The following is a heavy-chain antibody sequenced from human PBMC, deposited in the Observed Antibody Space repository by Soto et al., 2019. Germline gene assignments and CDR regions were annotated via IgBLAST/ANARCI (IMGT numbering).Heavy chain of an antibody. CDR2: IYYSGST. CDR1: GGSISSYY. D-gene: IGHD1-1*01. Sequence: QVQLQESGPGLVKPSETLSLTCTVSGGSISSYYWSWIRQPPGKGLEWIGYIYYSGSTNYNPSLKSRVTISVDTSKNQFSRKLSSVTAADTAVYYCAGEGTWSGYYYYGMDVWGQGTTVTVSS. CDR3: AGEGTWSGYYYYGMDV. J-gene: IGHJ6*02. V-gene: IGHV4-59*08.